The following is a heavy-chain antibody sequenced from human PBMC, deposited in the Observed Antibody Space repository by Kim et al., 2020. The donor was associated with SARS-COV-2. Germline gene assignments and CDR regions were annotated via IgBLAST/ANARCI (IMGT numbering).Heavy chain of an antibody. CDR3: ASLRRVITICGVAPGECYDC. Sequence: SETLSLTCAVYGGSFSGYYWSWIRQPPGKGLEWIGEINHSGSTNYNPSLKSRVTISVDTSKNQFSLKLSSVTAADTAVYYCASLRRVITICGVAPGECYDCWRGRTLIIVS. D-gene: IGHD3-3*01. J-gene: IGHJ4*02. CDR2: INHSGST. V-gene: IGHV4-34*01. CDR1: GGSFSGYY.